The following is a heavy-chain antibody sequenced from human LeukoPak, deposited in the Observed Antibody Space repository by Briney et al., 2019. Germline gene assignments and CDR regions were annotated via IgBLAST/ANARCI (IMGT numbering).Heavy chain of an antibody. D-gene: IGHD3-16*02. CDR3: ARDPLYDYVWGSYRYTGWFDP. Sequence: GGSLRLSCAASGFTFSSYSMNWVRQAPGKGLEWVSSISSSSSYIYYADSVKGRFTISRDNAKNSLYLQMNSLRAEDTAVYYCARDPLYDYVWGSYRYTGWFDPWGQGTLVTVSS. V-gene: IGHV3-21*01. J-gene: IGHJ5*02. CDR1: GFTFSSYS. CDR2: ISSSSSYI.